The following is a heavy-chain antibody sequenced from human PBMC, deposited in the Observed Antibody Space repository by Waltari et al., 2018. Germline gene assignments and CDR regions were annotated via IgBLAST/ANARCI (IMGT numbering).Heavy chain of an antibody. V-gene: IGHV4-59*11. J-gene: IGHJ6*02. CDR3: ARDRVVPADEPDYYGLDV. CDR1: RGSIRSHY. CDR2: IYYNGAT. D-gene: IGHD2-2*01. Sequence: QVQLQESGPGQVKPSETLSLTCDVSRGSIRSHYWSWIRRPPGKGLAWIGYIYYNGATNYNPSLMSRVTISVDTAKNQFSLKLTSVTAADTAVYYCARDRVVPADEPDYYGLDVWGQGTTVTVSS.